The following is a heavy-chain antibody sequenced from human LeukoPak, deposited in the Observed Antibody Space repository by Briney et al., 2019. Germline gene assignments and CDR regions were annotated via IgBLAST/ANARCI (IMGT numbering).Heavy chain of an antibody. Sequence: ASVKVSCKASGFIFTGYYMHWVRQAPGQGLEWMGCINANSGGTNYAQKFQGRVTMTRDTSISTAYMDLSRLRSDDTAVYYCARGPSRRGVVVTPTRRGRLNWFDPWGQGTLVTVSS. CDR3: ARGPSRRGVVVTPTRRGRLNWFDP. D-gene: IGHD3-22*01. J-gene: IGHJ5*02. CDR1: GFIFTGYY. CDR2: INANSGGT. V-gene: IGHV1-2*02.